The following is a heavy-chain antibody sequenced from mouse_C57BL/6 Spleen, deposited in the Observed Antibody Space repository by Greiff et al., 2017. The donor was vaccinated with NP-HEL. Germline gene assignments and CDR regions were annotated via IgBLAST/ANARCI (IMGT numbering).Heavy chain of an antibody. J-gene: IGHJ3*01. D-gene: IGHD2-5*01. CDR3: AKGLSYYSNPAWFAY. Sequence: EVQRVESGGGLVKPGGSLKLSCAASGFTFSDYGMHWVRQAPEKGLEWVAYISSGSSTIYYADTVKGRFTISRDNAKNTLFLQMTSLRSEDTAMYYCAKGLSYYSNPAWFAYWGQGTLVTVSA. CDR1: GFTFSDYG. CDR2: ISSGSSTI. V-gene: IGHV5-17*01.